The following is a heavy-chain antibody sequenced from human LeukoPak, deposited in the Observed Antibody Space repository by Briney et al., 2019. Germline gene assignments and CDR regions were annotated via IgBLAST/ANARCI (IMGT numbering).Heavy chain of an antibody. V-gene: IGHV1-69*05. CDR3: ARGLLWFGDIRGNWFDP. Sequence: ASVKVSXKASGGTFSSYAISWVRQAPGQGLEWMGGIIPIFGTANYAQKFQGRVTITTDESTSTAYMELSSLRSEDTAVYYCARGLLWFGDIRGNWFDPWGQGTLVTVSS. J-gene: IGHJ5*02. CDR2: IIPIFGTA. D-gene: IGHD3-10*01. CDR1: GGTFSSYA.